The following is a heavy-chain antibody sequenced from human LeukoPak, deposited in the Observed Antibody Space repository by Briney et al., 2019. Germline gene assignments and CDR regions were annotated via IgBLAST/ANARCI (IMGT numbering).Heavy chain of an antibody. CDR1: GCSISSSSYY. CDR2: IYYSSST. Sequence: PSETLSLTCTVSGCSISSSSYYWRWIRQPPGKGLECIASIYYSSSTYYNPSLKSRVTISVDTSKNQFSLKLSSVTAADTAVYYCARHVAVNSRYYYYYYMDVWGKGTTVTVS. J-gene: IGHJ6*03. CDR3: ARHVAVNSRYYYYYYMDV. V-gene: IGHV4-39*01. D-gene: IGHD4-23*01.